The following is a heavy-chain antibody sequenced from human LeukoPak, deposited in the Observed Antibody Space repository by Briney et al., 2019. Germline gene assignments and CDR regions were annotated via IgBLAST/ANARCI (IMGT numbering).Heavy chain of an antibody. CDR1: GFTFSYYW. Sequence: GGSLRLSCAASGFTFSYYWMTWVRQAPGKGLEWVANINQDGSEKYYVDSVKGRFTISRDNAKNSLYLQMNSLRAEDTAVYYCARDGRDYVWGSYRYHFDYWGQGTLVTVSS. CDR3: ARDGRDYVWGSYRYHFDY. V-gene: IGHV3-7*01. J-gene: IGHJ4*02. D-gene: IGHD3-16*02. CDR2: INQDGSEK.